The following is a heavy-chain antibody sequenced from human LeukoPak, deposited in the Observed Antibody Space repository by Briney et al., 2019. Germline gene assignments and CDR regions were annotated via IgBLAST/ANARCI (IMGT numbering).Heavy chain of an antibody. CDR3: GRYGVVGATPDY. V-gene: IGHV3-64D*09. D-gene: IGHD1-26*01. Sequence: PGGSLRLSCSASGFTFSSHAMHWVRQAPGKGLEYLSAISNNGDSIYHIDSVKGRFTISRDNSKNTLYLQMSSLRADDTAVYYCGRYGVVGATPDYWGQGTLVTVSP. CDR1: GFTFSSHA. CDR2: ISNNGDSI. J-gene: IGHJ4*02.